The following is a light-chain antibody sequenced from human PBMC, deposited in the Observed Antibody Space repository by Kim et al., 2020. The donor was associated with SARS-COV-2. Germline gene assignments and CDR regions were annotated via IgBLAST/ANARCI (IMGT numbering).Light chain of an antibody. V-gene: IGKV1-5*03. CDR1: ENIGTW. CDR2: LAS. CDR3: QHYSRFPYT. J-gene: IGKJ2*01. Sequence: DIQMTQSPSTLSASVGDRVTITCRASENIGTWLAWYQQKPGRAPSLLIYLASTLESGVPSRFSGTGSGTEFFLSITSLQPDDFATYYCQHYSRFPYTFGQGTKLEI.